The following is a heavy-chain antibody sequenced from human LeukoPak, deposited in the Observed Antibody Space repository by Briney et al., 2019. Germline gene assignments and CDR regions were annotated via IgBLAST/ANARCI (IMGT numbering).Heavy chain of an antibody. CDR3: ARENDYGGPHGWFDP. D-gene: IGHD4-23*01. CDR2: IIPIFGTA. CDR1: GYTFTSYG. J-gene: IGHJ5*02. Sequence: GASVKVSFKASGYTFTSYGISWVRQAPGQGLEWMGGIIPIFGTANYAQKFQGRVTITADESTSTAYMELSSLRSEDTAVYYCARENDYGGPHGWFDPWGQGTLVTVSS. V-gene: IGHV1-69*13.